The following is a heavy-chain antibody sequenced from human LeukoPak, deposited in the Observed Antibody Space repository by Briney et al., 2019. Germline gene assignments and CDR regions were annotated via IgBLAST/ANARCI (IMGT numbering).Heavy chain of an antibody. Sequence: GGSLRLSCAASGFTFRDYYMSWIRQAPGKGLEWVSYISSSGSTINSADSVKGRFTISRDNAKNSLYLQMNSLRAEDTAVYYCARVWAVARPWDVWGKGTTVTVSS. J-gene: IGHJ6*04. V-gene: IGHV3-11*04. CDR2: ISSSGSTI. D-gene: IGHD6-19*01. CDR3: ARVWAVARPWDV. CDR1: GFTFRDYY.